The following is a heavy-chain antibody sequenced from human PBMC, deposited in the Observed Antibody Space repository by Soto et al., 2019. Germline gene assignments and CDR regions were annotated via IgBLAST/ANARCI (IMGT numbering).Heavy chain of an antibody. Sequence: ASVKVSCKASGYTFTSYDINWVRQATGQGLEWMGWMNPNSGNTGYAQKFQGRVTMTRNTSISTAYMELSSLRSEDTAVYYCAMSSSSYYYYYGMDVWGQGTRVTVSS. V-gene: IGHV1-8*01. CDR1: GYTFTSYD. D-gene: IGHD6-6*01. CDR2: MNPNSGNT. CDR3: AMSSSSYYYYYGMDV. J-gene: IGHJ6*02.